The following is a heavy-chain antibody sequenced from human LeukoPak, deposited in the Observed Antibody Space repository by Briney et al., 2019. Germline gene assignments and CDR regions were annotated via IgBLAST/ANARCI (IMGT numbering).Heavy chain of an antibody. V-gene: IGHV1-3*01. Sequence: ASVKVSCKASGHTFTSYAMHWVRQAPGQRLEWMGWINAGNGNTKYSQKFQGRVTITRDTSASTAYMELSSLRSEDTAVYYCARDLAAAGYYYYYYGMDVWGQGTTVAVSS. D-gene: IGHD6-13*01. CDR3: ARDLAAAGYYYYYYGMDV. CDR1: GHTFTSYA. J-gene: IGHJ6*02. CDR2: INAGNGNT.